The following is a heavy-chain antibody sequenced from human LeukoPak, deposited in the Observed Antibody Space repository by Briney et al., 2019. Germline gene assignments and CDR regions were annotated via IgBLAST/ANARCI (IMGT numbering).Heavy chain of an antibody. CDR1: GGTFSSYA. D-gene: IGHD5-18*01. J-gene: IGHJ4*02. CDR3: ARDPNTAMVNGGDY. CDR2: IIPIFGTA. Sequence: SVNVSCKASGGTFSSYAISWVRQAPGQGLEWMGGIIPIFGTANYAQKFQGRVTITADESTSTAYMELSSLRSEDTAVYYCARDPNTAMVNGGDYWGQGTLVTVSS. V-gene: IGHV1-69*01.